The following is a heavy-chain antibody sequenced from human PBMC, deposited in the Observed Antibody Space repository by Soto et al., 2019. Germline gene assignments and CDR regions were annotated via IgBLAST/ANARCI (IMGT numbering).Heavy chain of an antibody. D-gene: IGHD6-19*01. Sequence: VGSLRLSCAVSGFTFSSYGMHWVRQAPGKGLEWVAVISYDGGNEYSADSVKGRFTISRDNSKNTLYLQMNSLRVEDTAVYYCVKDTHSSGWYSPGPWGQGTLVTVSS. J-gene: IGHJ5*02. V-gene: IGHV3-30*18. CDR2: ISYDGGNE. CDR1: GFTFSSYG. CDR3: VKDTHSSGWYSPGP.